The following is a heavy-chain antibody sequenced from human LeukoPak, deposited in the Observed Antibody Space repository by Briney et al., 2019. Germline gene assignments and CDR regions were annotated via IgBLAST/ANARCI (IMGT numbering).Heavy chain of an antibody. J-gene: IGHJ4*02. D-gene: IGHD3-16*01. CDR2: IWYDGSNT. V-gene: IGHV3-33*08. CDR3: APDHGGY. Sequence: PGGSLRLSCVASGFNFGSYAMHWVRQAPGKGLEWVAIIWYDGSNTYYADSVKGRFTISRDNSKNTLFLQMNSVRAEDTAVYYCAPDHGGYWGQGTLVTVSS. CDR1: GFNFGSYA.